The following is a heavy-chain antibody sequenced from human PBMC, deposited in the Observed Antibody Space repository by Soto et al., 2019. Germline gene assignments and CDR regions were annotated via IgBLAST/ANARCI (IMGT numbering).Heavy chain of an antibody. V-gene: IGHV3-7*04. Sequence: EVHLVESGGGLVQTGGSLRLSCAIFEFTVSRDWMNWVRQAPGKGLEWVAHINQDGSEKYYVDSVKGRFTISRDNAKKSLYLQMICLRPADTAMYYCSGGVGDAFWGQGTLVTVSS. CDR3: SGGVGDAF. J-gene: IGHJ4*02. D-gene: IGHD1-26*01. CDR2: INQDGSEK. CDR1: EFTVSRDW.